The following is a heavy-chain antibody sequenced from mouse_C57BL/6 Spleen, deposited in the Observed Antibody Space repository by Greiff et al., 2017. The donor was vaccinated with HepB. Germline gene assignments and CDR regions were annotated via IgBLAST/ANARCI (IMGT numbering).Heavy chain of an antibody. CDR2: IYPRRGNT. J-gene: IGHJ2*01. CDR3: ARDEKRKPYGSSLNY. D-gene: IGHD1-1*01. CDR1: GYTFTSYG. Sequence: QVQLQQSGAELARPGASVKLSCKASGYTFTSYGISWVKQRTGQGLEWIGEIYPRRGNTYYNEKFKGKATLTADKSSSTAYMELRSLTSEDSAVYFGARDEKRKPYGSSLNYWGQGTTLTVSS. V-gene: IGHV1-81*01.